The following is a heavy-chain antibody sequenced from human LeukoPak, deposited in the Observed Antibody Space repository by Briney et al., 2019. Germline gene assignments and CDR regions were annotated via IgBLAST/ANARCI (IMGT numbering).Heavy chain of an antibody. V-gene: IGHV3-21*01. D-gene: IGHD5-24*01. CDR1: GFTFSSNS. CDR3: ARATIRVNGDGNNYYSYLDV. J-gene: IGHJ6*03. Sequence: PGGSLRLSCAASGFTFSSNSMHWVRQAPGKGLEWVSSISSTSNYIYYADSVKGRFTISRDNTKNSLYLQMNSLRAEDTAVYYCARATIRVNGDGNNYYSYLDVWGKGTTVTVSS. CDR2: ISSTSNYI.